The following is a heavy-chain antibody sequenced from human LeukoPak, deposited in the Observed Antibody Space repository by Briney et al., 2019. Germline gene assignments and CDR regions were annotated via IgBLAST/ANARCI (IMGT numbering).Heavy chain of an antibody. CDR2: INHSGST. CDR1: GGSFSGYY. Sequence: PSETLSLTCAVYGGSFSGYYWSWIRQPPGKGREWIGEINHSGSTDYNPSLKSRVTISVDPSKHQFSLKLSSVTAADTAVYYCARGGLITIFGVASSLDYWGQGTLVTVSS. J-gene: IGHJ4*02. V-gene: IGHV4-34*01. D-gene: IGHD3-3*01. CDR3: ARGGLITIFGVASSLDY.